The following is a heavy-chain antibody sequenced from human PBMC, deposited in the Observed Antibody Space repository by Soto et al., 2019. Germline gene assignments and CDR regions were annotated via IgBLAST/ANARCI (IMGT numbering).Heavy chain of an antibody. V-gene: IGHV1-3*01. D-gene: IGHD1-1*01. J-gene: IGHJ4*02. CDR1: GYTFTNYA. CDR2: INAGNGHT. CDR3: ARGRWTQTTADYYLDS. Sequence: QVHLVQSATEVKMPGASVKLSCKASGYTFTNYAIHWVRQAPGQRLEWMVWINAGNGHTKYSQKFQGRVTVTRDPSATTAYMELSSLRSEDTAVYYCARGRWTQTTADYYLDSWGQGTLVTVSS.